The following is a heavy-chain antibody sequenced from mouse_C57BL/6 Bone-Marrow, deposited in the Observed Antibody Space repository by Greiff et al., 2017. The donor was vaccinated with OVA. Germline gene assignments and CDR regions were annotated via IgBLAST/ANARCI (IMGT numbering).Heavy chain of an antibody. V-gene: IGHV1-5*01. D-gene: IGHD3-2*02. CDR3: TRGRLLRLRGFAY. Sequence: VHVKQSGTVLARPGASVKMSCKTSGYTFTSYWMHWVKQRPGPGLAWIGAIYPGNSDTSYNQKFKGKAKLTAVTSASTAYMELSSLTNEDSAVDYCTRGRLLRLRGFAYWGQGTLVTVSA. J-gene: IGHJ3*01. CDR2: IYPGNSDT. CDR1: GYTFTSYW.